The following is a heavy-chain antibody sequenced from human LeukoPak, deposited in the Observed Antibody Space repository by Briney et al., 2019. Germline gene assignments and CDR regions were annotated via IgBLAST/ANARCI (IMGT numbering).Heavy chain of an antibody. V-gene: IGHV3-23*01. Sequence: PGGSLRLSCAASGFTFSAFAMTWVRQAPGKGLEWVSTIRGTGASTYYADSVKGRFTISRDNSKNTLYLQMNILTAKDTAVYYCAKGALYGSGSYYSAFDIWGQGTMVTVSS. D-gene: IGHD3-10*01. CDR2: IRGTGAST. CDR3: AKGALYGSGSYYSAFDI. CDR1: GFTFSAFA. J-gene: IGHJ3*02.